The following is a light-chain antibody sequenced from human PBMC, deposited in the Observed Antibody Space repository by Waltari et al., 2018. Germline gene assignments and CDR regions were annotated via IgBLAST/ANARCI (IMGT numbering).Light chain of an antibody. J-gene: IGKJ1*01. V-gene: IGKV3-20*01. CDR3: QHYLRLPVT. Sequence: EIVLTQSPGPLSLSPGASATLSCRTSQRVTRALAWYQQKPGQAPRLLIYGASNRATGIPDRFSGSGSGTDFSLTISSLEPEDFAVYYCQHYLRLPVTFGQGTKVEVK. CDR1: QRVTRA. CDR2: GAS.